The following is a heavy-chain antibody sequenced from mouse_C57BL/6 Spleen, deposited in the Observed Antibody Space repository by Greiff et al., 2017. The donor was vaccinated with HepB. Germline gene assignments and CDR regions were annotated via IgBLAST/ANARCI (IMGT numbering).Heavy chain of an antibody. CDR1: GYTFTSYW. CDR3: ARRGLRSAMDH. Sequence: QVQLQQPGAELVMPGASVKLSCKASGYTFTSYWMHWVKQRPGQGLEWIGEIDPSDSYTNYNQKFKGKSTLTVDKSSSTAYMQLSSLTSEDSAVYYCARRGLRSAMDHWGQGTSVTVSS. V-gene: IGHV1-69*01. J-gene: IGHJ4*01. D-gene: IGHD3-1*01. CDR2: IDPSDSYT.